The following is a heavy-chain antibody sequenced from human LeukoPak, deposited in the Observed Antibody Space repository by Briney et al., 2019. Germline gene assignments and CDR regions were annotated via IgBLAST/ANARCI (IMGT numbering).Heavy chain of an antibody. Sequence: ASVKVSCKASGYTFTGYNIHWVRQAPGQGLERMGCINPNTGDINFAQNFQGRVTMTRDTSTSTAYMELSGLTSDDTAVYYCARRLRAGTTLAYWGQGTLVTVSS. D-gene: IGHD1-1*01. J-gene: IGHJ4*02. CDR2: INPNTGDI. CDR3: ARRLRAGTTLAY. V-gene: IGHV1-2*02. CDR1: GYTFTGYN.